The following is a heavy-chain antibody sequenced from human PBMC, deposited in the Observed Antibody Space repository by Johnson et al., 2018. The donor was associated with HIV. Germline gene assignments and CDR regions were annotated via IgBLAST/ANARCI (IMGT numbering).Heavy chain of an antibody. CDR2: IRYDGSNK. CDR3: AKPVVPGCDDLDKYEFSFEI. CDR1: GFTFDDYA. D-gene: IGHD2-2*01. Sequence: QVQLVESGGGLVQPGRSLKLSCAASGFTFDDYAMHWVRQTPGKGLEWVAFIRYDGSNKYYADSVKGRSTISRDNSKTPLYLQMNSLSAEDTAVYYCAKPVVPGCDDLDKYEFSFEIWGQGTMVIVSS. J-gene: IGHJ3*02. V-gene: IGHV3-30*02.